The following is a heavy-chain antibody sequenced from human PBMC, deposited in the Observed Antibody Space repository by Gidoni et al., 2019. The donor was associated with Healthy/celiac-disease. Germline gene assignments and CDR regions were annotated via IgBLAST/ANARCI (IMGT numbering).Heavy chain of an antibody. D-gene: IGHD1-26*01. CDR1: GCTFSSYA. CDR2: IIPIFGTA. CDR3: ARVPRYSGSPSPFDY. Sequence: QVQLVQFGAEVKKTGSSVKVSCKASGCTFSSYAINWVRQAPGQGLEWMGGIIPIFGTANYAQKFQGRVTITADESTSTAYMELSSLRSEDTAVYYCARVPRYSGSPSPFDYWGQGTLVTVSS. J-gene: IGHJ4*02. V-gene: IGHV1-69*01.